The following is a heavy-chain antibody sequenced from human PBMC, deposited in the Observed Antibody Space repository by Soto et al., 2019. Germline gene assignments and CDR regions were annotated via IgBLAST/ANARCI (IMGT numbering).Heavy chain of an antibody. Sequence: PGESLKISCKGSGYSFTSYWINWVRQMPGKGLEWMGRIDPSDSYTNYSPSFQGHVTISADKSISTAYLQWSSLKASDTGKYYCAAGGSSWYGVYWGQGSLVTVSS. V-gene: IGHV5-10-1*01. J-gene: IGHJ4*02. CDR1: GYSFTSYW. CDR2: IDPSDSYT. D-gene: IGHD6-13*01. CDR3: AAGGSSWYGVY.